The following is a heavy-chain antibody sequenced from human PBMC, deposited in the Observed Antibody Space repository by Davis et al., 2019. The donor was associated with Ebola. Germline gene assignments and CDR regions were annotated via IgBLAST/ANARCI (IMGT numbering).Heavy chain of an antibody. Sequence: PGGSLRLSCAASGFTFSSSWMHWVRQAPGKGLVWVSRINSDGSTTNYADSVKGRFTISRDNAKNTLYLQMNSLRAEDTAVYYCARGDCSRTSCSAPDYYYYYMDVWGKGTTVTVSS. CDR2: INSDGSTT. V-gene: IGHV3-74*01. CDR3: ARGDCSRTSCSAPDYYYYYMDV. CDR1: GFTFSSSW. J-gene: IGHJ6*03. D-gene: IGHD2-2*01.